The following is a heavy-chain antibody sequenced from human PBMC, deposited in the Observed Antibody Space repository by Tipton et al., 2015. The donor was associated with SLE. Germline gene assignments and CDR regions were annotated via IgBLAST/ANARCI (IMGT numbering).Heavy chain of an antibody. Sequence: TLSLTCTVSGGSISSGGYYWSWIRQHPGKGLEWIGYIYYSGSTYYNPSLKSRVTISADTSKNQFSLKLSSVTAADTAVYYCARGGSSWPDAFDIWGQGTMVTVSS. J-gene: IGHJ3*02. CDR2: IYYSGST. CDR1: GGSISSGGYY. CDR3: ARGGSSWPDAFDI. V-gene: IGHV4-31*03. D-gene: IGHD6-13*01.